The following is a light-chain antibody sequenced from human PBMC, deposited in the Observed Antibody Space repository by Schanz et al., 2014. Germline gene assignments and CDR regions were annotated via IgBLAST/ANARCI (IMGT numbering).Light chain of an antibody. CDR3: SSYTSSSTLAV. CDR1: SSDIGGYNY. V-gene: IGLV2-8*01. Sequence: QSALTQPPSASGSPGQSVTISCTGTSSDIGGYNYVSWYQQHPGKAPKILIYEVSKRPSGVPDRFSASKSGNTASLTVSGLQADDEADYYCSSYTSSSTLAVFGGGTKLTVL. CDR2: EVS. J-gene: IGLJ2*01.